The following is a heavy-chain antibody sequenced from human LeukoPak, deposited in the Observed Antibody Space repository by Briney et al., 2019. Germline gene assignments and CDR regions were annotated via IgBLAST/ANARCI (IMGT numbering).Heavy chain of an antibody. CDR3: ARDRLLQYMDV. J-gene: IGHJ6*03. D-gene: IGHD3-10*01. CDR2: ISYDGSNK. Sequence: PGGSLRLSCAASGFTFSSYAMHWVRQAPGKGLEWVAVISYDGSNKYYADSVKGRFTISRDNSKNTLYLQMNSLRAEDTAVYYCARDRLLQYMDVWGKGTTVTISS. CDR1: GFTFSSYA. V-gene: IGHV3-30*04.